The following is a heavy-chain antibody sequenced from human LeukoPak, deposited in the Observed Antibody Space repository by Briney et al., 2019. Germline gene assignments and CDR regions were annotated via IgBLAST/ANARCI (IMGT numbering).Heavy chain of an antibody. CDR1: GDSISSGSFY. J-gene: IGHJ3*02. V-gene: IGHV4-61*02. Sequence: PSETLSLTCTVSGDSISSGSFYWSWTRQPAGKGLEWIGRIHTSGSTSYSPSLKSRVTMSIDTSKNQFSLKLNSVTATATAVYYCARGAGTRSGTFDIWGQGTMVTVSS. D-gene: IGHD1/OR15-1a*01. CDR3: ARGAGTRSGTFDI. CDR2: IHTSGST.